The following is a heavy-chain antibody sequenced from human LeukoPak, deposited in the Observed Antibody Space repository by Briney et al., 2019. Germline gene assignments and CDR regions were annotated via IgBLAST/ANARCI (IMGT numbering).Heavy chain of an antibody. Sequence: SETLSLTCTVSGGSISSYYWSWIRQPPGKGLEWIGYIYYSGSTNYNPSLKSRVTISVDTSKNQFSLKLSSVTAADTAVYYCASNRYGDYAYWFDPWGQGTLVTVSS. D-gene: IGHD4-17*01. J-gene: IGHJ5*02. CDR3: ASNRYGDYAYWFDP. CDR1: GGSISSYY. CDR2: IYYSGST. V-gene: IGHV4-59*01.